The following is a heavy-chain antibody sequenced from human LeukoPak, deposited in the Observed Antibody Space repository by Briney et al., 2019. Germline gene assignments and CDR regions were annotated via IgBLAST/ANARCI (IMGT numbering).Heavy chain of an antibody. V-gene: IGHV1-2*02. CDR2: INPNSGNT. Sequence: ASVKVSCKASGYTFTDYYMHWVRQAPGQGLEWMGWINPNSGNTNYAQKFQGRVTMTRDTSTSTAYMELSRLRSDDTAVFYCAREEVMGAAGPNLDYWGQGALVTVSS. CDR1: GYTFTDYY. J-gene: IGHJ4*02. D-gene: IGHD6-13*01. CDR3: AREEVMGAAGPNLDY.